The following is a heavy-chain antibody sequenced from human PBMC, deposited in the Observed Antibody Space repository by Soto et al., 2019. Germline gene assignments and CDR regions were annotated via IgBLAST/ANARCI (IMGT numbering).Heavy chain of an antibody. CDR1: GFTFSSYA. J-gene: IGHJ4*02. Sequence: GGSLRLSCAASGFTFSSYAMHWVRQAPGEGLEWVAVISYDGSNKYYADYVKGRFTISRDNSKNTLYLQMNSLRAEDTAVYYCARDWDYWGQGTLVTVSS. CDR3: ARDWDY. V-gene: IGHV3-30-3*01. CDR2: ISYDGSNK.